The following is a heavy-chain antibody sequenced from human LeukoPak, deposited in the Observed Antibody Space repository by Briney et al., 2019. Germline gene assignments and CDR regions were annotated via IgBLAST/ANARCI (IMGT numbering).Heavy chain of an antibody. Sequence: SSETLSLTCAVYGGSFSGYYWSWIRQPPGKGPEWIGEINHSGSTNYNPSLKSRVTISVDTSKNQFSLKLSSVTAADTAVYYCARGRRITMVRGVIRREYYFDYWGQGTLVTVSS. D-gene: IGHD3-10*01. CDR1: GGSFSGYY. CDR3: ARGRRITMVRGVIRREYYFDY. CDR2: INHSGST. V-gene: IGHV4-34*01. J-gene: IGHJ4*02.